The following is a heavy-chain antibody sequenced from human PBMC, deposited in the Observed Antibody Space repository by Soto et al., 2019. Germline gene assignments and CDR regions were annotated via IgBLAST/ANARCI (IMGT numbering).Heavy chain of an antibody. J-gene: IGHJ4*02. CDR2: IWDDGSKK. V-gene: IGHV3-33*01. Sequence: QVQLVESGGGVVQPGTSLRLSCAASGLNFRGYGFHWVRQAPGKGLDWVAVIWDDGSKKFYADSVKGRFTFSRDDSRNTLFRQINSLRDEETAIYSCVTEGGITGARSLGYFSYWAQGTLVTVSS. CDR3: VTEGGITGARSLGYFSY. D-gene: IGHD6-25*01. CDR1: GLNFRGYG.